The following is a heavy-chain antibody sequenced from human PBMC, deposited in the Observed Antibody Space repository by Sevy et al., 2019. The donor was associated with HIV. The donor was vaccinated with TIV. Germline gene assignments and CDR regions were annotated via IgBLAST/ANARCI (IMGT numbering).Heavy chain of an antibody. V-gene: IGHV6-1*01. D-gene: IGHD6-13*01. CDR2: TYYRSKWYY. J-gene: IGHJ4*02. CDR3: TRGWYYYFDY. Sequence: KQSQTLSLTCAISGDSVSSNSAAWNWIRQSPSRGLEWVGRTYYRSKWYYDYAESVESRININPETSKNHFSLQLNSVTPEDTAVYYCTRGWYYYFDYWGQGSLVTVSS. CDR1: GDSVSSNSAA.